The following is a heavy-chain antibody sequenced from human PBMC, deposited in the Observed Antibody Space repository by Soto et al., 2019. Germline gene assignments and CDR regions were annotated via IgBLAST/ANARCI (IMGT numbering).Heavy chain of an antibody. CDR3: ARDEGYGYGPLNFDY. J-gene: IGHJ4*02. CDR2: ISSSSSTI. Sequence: EVQLVESGGGLVQPGGSLRLSCAASGFTFSSYSMNWVRQAPGKGLEWVSYISSSSSTIYYADSVKGLFTISRDNAKNSLNLQMNSLRDEDTAVYYGARDEGYGYGPLNFDYWGQGTLVSVSS. D-gene: IGHD5-18*01. V-gene: IGHV3-48*02. CDR1: GFTFSSYS.